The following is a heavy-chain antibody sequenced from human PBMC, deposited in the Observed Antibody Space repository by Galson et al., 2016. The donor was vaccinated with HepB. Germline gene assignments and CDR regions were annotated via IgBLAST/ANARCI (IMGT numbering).Heavy chain of an antibody. CDR2: IYHSGST. D-gene: IGHD6-13*01. Sequence: SETLSLTCAVSGDSISSSNWWSWVRQSPGKGLEWIGEIYHSGSTNYNPSLKSRVTISVDKSRTQFSLRLSSVNAADTAVYYCARKVAPVGRDWYFALWGRGTLVTVSS. J-gene: IGHJ2*01. CDR1: GDSISSSNW. CDR3: ARKVAPVGRDWYFAL. V-gene: IGHV4-4*02.